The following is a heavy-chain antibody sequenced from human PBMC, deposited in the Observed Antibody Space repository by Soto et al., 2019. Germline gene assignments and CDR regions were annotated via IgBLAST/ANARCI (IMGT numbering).Heavy chain of an antibody. D-gene: IGHD3-9*01. CDR2: LIPVFGTA. Sequence: QVQLVQSGAEVKKPGSSVRVSCKASGGTFSSYTINWVRQAPGQGLEWMGGLIPVFGTANYAQKFPGRVTLTADESTNTDYMELRSLRSEDTVVYCCARPITIFNSHHACNIGGPGTKVTVSS. CDR1: GGTFSSYT. CDR3: ARPITIFNSHHACNI. J-gene: IGHJ3*01. V-gene: IGHV1-69*12.